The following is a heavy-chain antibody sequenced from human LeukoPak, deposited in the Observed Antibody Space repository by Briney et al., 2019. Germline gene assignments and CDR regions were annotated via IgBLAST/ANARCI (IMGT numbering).Heavy chain of an antibody. Sequence: GGSLRLSCVASGFTFSEYWMTWVRQAPGKGLEWVANIKQDGTEKHYVDSVKGRFTISRDNTENSMYLQMNSLRAEDTAVYYCGRWLQAWGQGTLVTVSS. J-gene: IGHJ1*01. CDR3: GRWLQA. D-gene: IGHD5-24*01. CDR1: GFTFSEYW. CDR2: IKQDGTEK. V-gene: IGHV3-7*01.